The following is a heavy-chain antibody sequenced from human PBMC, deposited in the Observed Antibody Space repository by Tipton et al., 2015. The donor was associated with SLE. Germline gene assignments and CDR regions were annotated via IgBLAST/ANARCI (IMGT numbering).Heavy chain of an antibody. CDR2: ISAYNGDT. CDR1: GYTFTRHG. Sequence: QLVQSGAEVKKPGASVTVSCKASGYTFTRHGISWVRQAPGQGLEWMGWISAYNGDTNYAQKFQGRVSMTTDTAASTAYMELRSLRSDDTAVYYCALERRLQIFDSWGQGTLVIVSS. V-gene: IGHV1-18*01. J-gene: IGHJ4*02. D-gene: IGHD5-24*01. CDR3: ALERRLQIFDS.